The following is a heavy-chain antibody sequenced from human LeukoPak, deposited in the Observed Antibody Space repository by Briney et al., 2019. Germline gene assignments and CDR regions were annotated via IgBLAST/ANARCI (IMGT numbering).Heavy chain of an antibody. CDR3: ARLTVTDAFDI. CDR2: INSDGSST. D-gene: IGHD1-20*01. V-gene: IGHV3-74*01. Sequence: GGSLRLSCAASGFTFSSYWMHWVRQAPGKGLVWVSRINSDGSSTSYADSVKGRFTISRDNSKNTLYLQMDSLRAEDTAVYYCARLTVTDAFDIWGQGTMVTVSS. CDR1: GFTFSSYW. J-gene: IGHJ3*02.